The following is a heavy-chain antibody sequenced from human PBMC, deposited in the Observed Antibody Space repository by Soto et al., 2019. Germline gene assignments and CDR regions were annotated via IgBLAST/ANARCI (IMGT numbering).Heavy chain of an antibody. CDR2: ISYDGSNK. V-gene: IGHV3-30*18. CDR3: ANSIFGARGPLGY. CDR1: GFTFSSYG. J-gene: IGHJ4*02. Sequence: QVQLVESGGGVVQPGRSLRLSCAASGFTFSSYGMHWVRQAPGKGLEWVAVISYDGSNKYYADSVKGRFTISRDNSKNTLYLQMNSLRAEDTAVYYCANSIFGARGPLGYWGQGTLVTVSS. D-gene: IGHD3-3*01.